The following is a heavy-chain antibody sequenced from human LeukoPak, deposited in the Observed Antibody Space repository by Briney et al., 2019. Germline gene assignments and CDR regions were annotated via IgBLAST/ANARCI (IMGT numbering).Heavy chain of an antibody. J-gene: IGHJ5*02. D-gene: IGHD6-13*01. CDR3: AGSRLAAAGTFQNH. Sequence: PSETLSLTCAVYGGSFSGYYWSWIRQPPGKGLEWIGEINHSGSTNYNPSLKSRVTISVDTSKNQFSLKLSSVTAADTAVYYCAGSRLAAAGTFQNHWGQGTLVTVSS. CDR2: INHSGST. CDR1: GGSFSGYY. V-gene: IGHV4-34*01.